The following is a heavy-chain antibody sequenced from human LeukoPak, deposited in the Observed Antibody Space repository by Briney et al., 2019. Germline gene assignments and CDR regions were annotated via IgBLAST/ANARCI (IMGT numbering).Heavy chain of an antibody. J-gene: IGHJ4*02. Sequence: GGSLRLSCAASGFTFDDYAMHWVRQAPGKGLEWVSGISWNSGSIGYADSVKGRFTISRDNAKYSLYLQMNSLRPEDTALYYCAKGGYSYGSKFDYWGQGTLVTVSS. CDR3: AKGGYSYGSKFDY. D-gene: IGHD5-18*01. CDR1: GFTFDDYA. CDR2: ISWNSGSI. V-gene: IGHV3-9*01.